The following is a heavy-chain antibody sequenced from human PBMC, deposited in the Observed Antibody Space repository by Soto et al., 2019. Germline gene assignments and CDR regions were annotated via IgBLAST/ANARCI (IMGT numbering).Heavy chain of an antibody. V-gene: IGHV4-39*07. CDR3: ARLKLGAPDQYYYYYGTDV. J-gene: IGHJ6*02. Sequence: LSLTCTVSGGSIISSSYYLGWIRQPPGKGLEWIGSIFYSGSTYYNPSLKSRVTISVDTSKNQFSLKLSSVTAADTAVYYCARLKLGAPDQYYYYYGTDVLGQGTTVNVS. D-gene: IGHD1-26*01. CDR1: GGSIISSSYY. CDR2: IFYSGST.